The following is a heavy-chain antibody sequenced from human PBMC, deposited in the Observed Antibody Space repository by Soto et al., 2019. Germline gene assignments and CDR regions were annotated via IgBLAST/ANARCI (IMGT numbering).Heavy chain of an antibody. J-gene: IGHJ5*02. D-gene: IGHD4-4*01. CDR1: GGSISSGGYS. CDR2: IYHSGST. CDR3: ARELHRENWFHP. Sequence: QLQLQESGSGLVKPSQTLSLTCAVSGGSISSGGYSWSWIRQPPGKGLEWIGYIYHSGSTYYNPSLKSRVTLSVHRSKNQFSLKLSSVTAADTAVYSCARELHRENWFHPWGQGTLVTVSS. V-gene: IGHV4-30-2*01.